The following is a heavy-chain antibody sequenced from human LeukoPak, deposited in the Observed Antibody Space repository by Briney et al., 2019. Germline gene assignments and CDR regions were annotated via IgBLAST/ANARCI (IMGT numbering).Heavy chain of an antibody. D-gene: IGHD3-22*01. CDR2: INHSGST. CDR1: GGSFSGYY. J-gene: IGHJ4*02. Sequence: SETLSLTCAVYGGSFSGYYWSWIRQPPGKGLEWIGEINHSGSTNYNPSLKSRVTISVDTSKNQFSLKLRSVTAADTAVYYCARGASLYDRWGQGTLVTVSS. CDR3: ARGASLYDR. V-gene: IGHV4-34*01.